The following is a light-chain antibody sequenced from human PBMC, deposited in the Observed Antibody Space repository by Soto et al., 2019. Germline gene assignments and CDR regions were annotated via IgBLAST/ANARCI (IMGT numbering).Light chain of an antibody. J-gene: IGLJ3*02. V-gene: IGLV2-14*01. CDR1: SSDVGGYNY. Sequence: QSALTQPASVSGSPGQSITISCTGTSSDVGGYNYVSWYQHHPGKAPKLMIYEVTNRPSGVSNRFSGSKSGNTASLTISGFQAEDEADYYCSSYTSSNTPWVFGGGTKLTVL. CDR2: EVT. CDR3: SSYTSSNTPWV.